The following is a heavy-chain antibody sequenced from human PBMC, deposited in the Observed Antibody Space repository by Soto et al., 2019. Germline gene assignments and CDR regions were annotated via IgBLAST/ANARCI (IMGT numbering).Heavy chain of an antibody. CDR1: GFTFSNYG. J-gene: IGHJ4*02. CDR2: IWYDGTNK. CDR3: ARDGIAAAGLQGDY. V-gene: IGHV3-33*01. D-gene: IGHD6-13*01. Sequence: QVQLVESGGGVVQPGRSLRLSCAASGFTFSNYGMHWVRQAPGKGLEWVAVIWYDGTNKYYADSVKGRFTISRDDSKNTLYLQMNSLRAEDTAVYYCARDGIAAAGLQGDYWGQGTLVTVSS.